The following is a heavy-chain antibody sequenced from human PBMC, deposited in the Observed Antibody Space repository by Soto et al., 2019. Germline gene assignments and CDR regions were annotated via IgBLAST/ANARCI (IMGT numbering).Heavy chain of an antibody. CDR2: ISSSSSTI. Sequence: GGSLRLSCAASGFTFSSYSMNWVRQAPGKGLEWVSYISSSSSTIYYAGSVKGRFTISRDNAKNTLYLQMNSLRAEDTAVYYCAKEDVGGYYYSGLWGRGTLVTVSS. J-gene: IGHJ4*02. CDR1: GFTFSSYS. D-gene: IGHD1-26*01. CDR3: AKEDVGGYYYSGL. V-gene: IGHV3-48*01.